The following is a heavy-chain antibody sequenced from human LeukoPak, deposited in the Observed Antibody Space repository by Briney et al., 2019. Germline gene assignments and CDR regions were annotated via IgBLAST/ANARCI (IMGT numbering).Heavy chain of an antibody. CDR1: GFTFSSYE. J-gene: IGHJ4*02. D-gene: IGHD3-16*01. CDR3: VRVGGAPSYFFDY. Sequence: PGGSLRLSCAASGFTFSSYEMNWVRQAPGKGLEWVSYISSSGSTIYYADSVKGRFTISRDNAKNSLYLQMNSLRAEDTAVYYCVRVGGAPSYFFDYWGQGTLVTVSS. V-gene: IGHV3-48*03. CDR2: ISSSGSTI.